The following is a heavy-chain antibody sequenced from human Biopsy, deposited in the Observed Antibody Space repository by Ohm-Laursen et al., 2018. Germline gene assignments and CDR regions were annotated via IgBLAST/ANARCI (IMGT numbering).Heavy chain of an antibody. D-gene: IGHD1-26*01. Sequence: SETLSLTCPVSGGSIGSFFWSWIRQPPGKGLERIGYIYYSGSTNYNPSLRSRVTISVDRSKNQFSLELSSVTAADTAVYYCARVGAGAPSIDYFDYWGQGALVTVSS. CDR2: IYYSGST. CDR1: GGSIGSFF. CDR3: ARVGAGAPSIDYFDY. V-gene: IGHV4-59*01. J-gene: IGHJ4*02.